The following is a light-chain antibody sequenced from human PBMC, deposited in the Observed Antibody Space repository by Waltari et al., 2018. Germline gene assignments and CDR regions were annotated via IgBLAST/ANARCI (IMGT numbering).Light chain of an antibody. CDR2: AAS. Sequence: VLTQSPSPLSLSPGQTATLSCRASQIVAGDNLAWYQHQRGQAPRLLIYAASSRAAGVPDRFRGSASGTDFTLTISRLEPEDFAVYYCQQFDASVLTFGGGTKVEMK. J-gene: IGKJ4*01. CDR1: QIVAGDN. CDR3: QQFDASVLT. V-gene: IGKV3-20*01.